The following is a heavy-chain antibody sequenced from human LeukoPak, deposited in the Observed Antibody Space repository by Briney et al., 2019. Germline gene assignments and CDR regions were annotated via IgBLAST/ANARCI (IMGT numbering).Heavy chain of an antibody. CDR2: TYTSGGT. Sequence: SETLSLTCTVSGDSISSYYWSWIRQPPGKGLEWIGYTYTSGGTNYIPFLKGRVTISIDTSKNQFSLKLSSVTAADSAVYYCARLTRLSTSPDRYYLDYWGQGTLVTVSS. CDR1: GDSISSYY. CDR3: ARLTRLSTSPDRYYLDY. J-gene: IGHJ4*02. V-gene: IGHV4-4*09. D-gene: IGHD6-6*01.